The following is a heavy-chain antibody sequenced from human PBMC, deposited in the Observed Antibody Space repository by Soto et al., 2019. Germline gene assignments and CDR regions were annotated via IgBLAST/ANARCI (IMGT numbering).Heavy chain of an antibody. Sequence: PSETLSLTCAVSCGSISSSNWWSWVRQPPGKGLEWIGKIYHSGSTNYNPSLKSRVTISVDKSKNQFSLKLSSVTAADTAVYYCARVYMVRGTIIRYFDYWGQGTLVTVSS. D-gene: IGHD3-10*01. CDR3: ARVYMVRGTIIRYFDY. V-gene: IGHV4-4*02. J-gene: IGHJ4*02. CDR2: IYHSGST. CDR1: CGSISSSNW.